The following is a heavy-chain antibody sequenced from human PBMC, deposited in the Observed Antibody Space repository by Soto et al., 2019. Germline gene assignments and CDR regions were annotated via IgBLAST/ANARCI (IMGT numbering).Heavy chain of an antibody. CDR3: ARDVHSSSPWRDYYYYYGMDV. CDR2: IYHSGST. V-gene: IGHV4-38-2*02. D-gene: IGHD6-6*01. CDR1: GYSISSGYY. J-gene: IGHJ6*02. Sequence: SETLSLTXAVSGYSISSGYYWGWIRQPPGKGLEWIGSIYHSGSTYYNPSLKSRVTISVDTSKNQFSLKLSSVTAADTAVYYCARDVHSSSPWRDYYYYYGMDVWGQGTTVTVSS.